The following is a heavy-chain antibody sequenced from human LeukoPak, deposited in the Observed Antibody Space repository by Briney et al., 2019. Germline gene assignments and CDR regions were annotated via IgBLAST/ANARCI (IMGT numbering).Heavy chain of an antibody. V-gene: IGHV2-5*02. Sequence: SGPTLVKPTQTLTLTCTFSGFSLRTSGVGVGWIRQPPGKALEWLALIYWDDDKRYSPSLKSRLTITKDTSKNQVVLTMTNMDPVDTATYYCARPLPSSSWPRVDYWGQGTLVTVSS. CDR1: GFSLRTSGVG. CDR3: ARPLPSSSWPRVDY. D-gene: IGHD6-13*01. CDR2: IYWDDDK. J-gene: IGHJ4*02.